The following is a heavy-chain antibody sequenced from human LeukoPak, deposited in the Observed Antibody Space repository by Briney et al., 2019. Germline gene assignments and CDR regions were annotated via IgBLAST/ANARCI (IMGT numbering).Heavy chain of an antibody. CDR1: GFTFSSYS. CDR2: ISSSSSYI. CDR3: ARDSSGWYIWDY. J-gene: IGHJ4*02. D-gene: IGHD6-19*01. Sequence: PWGALRLSCAASGFTFSSYSMNWVRQAPGKGLEWVSSISSSSSYIYYADSVKGRFTISRDNAKNSLYLQMNSLRAEDTAVYYCARDSSGWYIWDYWGQGTLVTVSS. V-gene: IGHV3-21*01.